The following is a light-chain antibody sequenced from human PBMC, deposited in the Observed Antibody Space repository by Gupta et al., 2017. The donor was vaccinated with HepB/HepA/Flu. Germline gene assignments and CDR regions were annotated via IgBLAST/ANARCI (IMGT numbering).Light chain of an antibody. V-gene: IGKV3-15*01. J-gene: IGKJ4*01. CDR1: QSVSSS. CDR2: GAS. CDR3: QQYNTWPPLT. Sequence: EIVMTHSPATLSVSPGERATLSCRASQSVSSSLAWYQQKPGQAPRLLIYGASTRATGIPARFSGSGSGTEFTLTISSLQSEDFAVYYCQQYNTWPPLTFGGGTKVEIK.